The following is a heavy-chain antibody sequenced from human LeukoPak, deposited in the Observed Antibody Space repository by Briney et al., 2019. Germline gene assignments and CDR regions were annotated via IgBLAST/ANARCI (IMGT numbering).Heavy chain of an antibody. CDR3: AKDYCSGGSCYPADWFDP. D-gene: IGHD2-15*01. CDR2: IYSGGST. CDR1: GFTFNSYA. Sequence: PGGSLRLSCAASGFTFNSYAMSWVRQAPGKGLEWVSVIYSGGSTYYADSVKGRFTIPRDNSKNTLYLQMNSLRAEDTAVYYCAKDYCSGGSCYPADWFDPWGQGTPVTVSS. V-gene: IGHV3-23*03. J-gene: IGHJ5*02.